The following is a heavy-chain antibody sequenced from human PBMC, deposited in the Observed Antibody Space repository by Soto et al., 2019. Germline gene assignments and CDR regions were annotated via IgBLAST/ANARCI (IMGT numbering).Heavy chain of an antibody. CDR2: ISPFFGTT. V-gene: IGHV1-69*01. J-gene: IGHJ4*02. CDR1: GGGTLSNDA. CDR3: AREVVTETTWGSFDA. Sequence: QVPLVQSGADGSTSGSSVRVSCTASGGGTLSNDAISWVRQAPGQGLEWLGRISPFFGTTDYSQSFQGRLTMTADASTGTVDMDLRSLKSDDTAVYYCAREVVTETTWGSFDAWGQGTLVTVSS. D-gene: IGHD3-22*01.